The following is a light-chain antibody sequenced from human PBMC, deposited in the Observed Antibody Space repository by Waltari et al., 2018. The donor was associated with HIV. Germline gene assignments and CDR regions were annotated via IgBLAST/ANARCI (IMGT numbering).Light chain of an antibody. J-gene: IGLJ2*01. CDR2: NVN. CDR3: GAYTGSGNLGL. CDR1: SNDIGRYDF. Sequence: QSALTQPASASGSPGQSSTIPCPGTSNDIGRYDFVSSYQQHPGKAPKLIIYNVNRRPTGVSDRFSGSKSGNTASLTISGLQPEDEADYYCGAYTGSGNLGLFGGGTKLTVL. V-gene: IGLV2-14*03.